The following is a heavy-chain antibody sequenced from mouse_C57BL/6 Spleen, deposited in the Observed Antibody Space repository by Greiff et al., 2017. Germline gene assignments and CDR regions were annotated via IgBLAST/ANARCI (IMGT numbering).Heavy chain of an antibody. CDR3: GTTVDYYAMDY. D-gene: IGHD1-1*01. V-gene: IGHV1-7*01. CDR1: GYTFTSYW. Sequence: VQLQQSGDELAKPGASVKLSCKASGYTFTSYWMHWVKQRPGQGLEWIGYINPSRGYTKYNQKFKDKATLTADKSSSTDYMQLSSQTYEDSAVYYCGTTVDYYAMDYWGQGTSGTVSS. CDR2: INPSRGYT. J-gene: IGHJ4*01.